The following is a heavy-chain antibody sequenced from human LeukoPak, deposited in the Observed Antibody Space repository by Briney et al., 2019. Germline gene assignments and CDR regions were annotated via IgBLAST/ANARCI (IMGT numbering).Heavy chain of an antibody. D-gene: IGHD2/OR15-2a*01. Sequence: GESLKISCKGSGYSFTSYWTGWVRQLPGKGLEWMGIIYPGDSDTRYSPSFQGQVTISADKSISTAYLQWSSLKASDTAMYYCARRTFDMNYYYYMDVWGKGTRSPSP. V-gene: IGHV5-51*01. CDR3: ARRTFDMNYYYYMDV. CDR2: IYPGDSDT. J-gene: IGHJ6*03. CDR1: GYSFTSYW.